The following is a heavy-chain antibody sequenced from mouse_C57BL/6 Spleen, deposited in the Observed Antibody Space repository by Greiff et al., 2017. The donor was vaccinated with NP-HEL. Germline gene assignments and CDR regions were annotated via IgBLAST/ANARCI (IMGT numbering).Heavy chain of an antibody. Sequence: QVQLQQPGAELVMPGASVKLSCKASGYTFTSYWMHWVKQRPGQGLEWIGEIDPSDSYTNYNQKFKGKSTLTVDKSSSTAYMQLSRLTSEDAAVYYCASGNYAMDYWGEGNPVTVSS. J-gene: IGHJ4*01. V-gene: IGHV1-69*01. CDR3: ASGNYAMDY. D-gene: IGHD1-1*02. CDR1: GYTFTSYW. CDR2: IDPSDSYT.